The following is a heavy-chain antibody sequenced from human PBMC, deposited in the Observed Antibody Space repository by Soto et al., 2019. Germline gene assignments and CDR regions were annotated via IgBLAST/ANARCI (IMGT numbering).Heavy chain of an antibody. CDR3: ARLPSRHLVDY. V-gene: IGHV4-39*01. D-gene: IGHD3-3*02. Sequence: SETLSLTCTVSGSSINSSGYYWGWIRQPPGKGLEWIGSMFYGVSTYYNPSLKSRVTVSVDTSKNQFSLNLRSVTAADTAVYYCARLPSRHLVDYWGQGTLVIVSS. CDR2: MFYGVST. CDR1: GSSINSSGYY. J-gene: IGHJ4*02.